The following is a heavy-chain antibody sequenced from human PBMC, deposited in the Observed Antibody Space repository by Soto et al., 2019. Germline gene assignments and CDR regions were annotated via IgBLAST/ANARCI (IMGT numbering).Heavy chain of an antibody. CDR2: ISGRGHTI. Sequence: QVQPVESGGGLVKPGGSLRLSRAASGFTFSDYYMTWIRQAPGKGLEWVSYISGRGHTIYYADSVRGRFTISRDNVKNSLYLQLNSLRAEDTAVYFCARDHIATPTWFDPWGQGTLVTVSS. J-gene: IGHJ5*02. CDR1: GFTFSDYY. V-gene: IGHV3-11*01. CDR3: ARDHIATPTWFDP. D-gene: IGHD6-6*01.